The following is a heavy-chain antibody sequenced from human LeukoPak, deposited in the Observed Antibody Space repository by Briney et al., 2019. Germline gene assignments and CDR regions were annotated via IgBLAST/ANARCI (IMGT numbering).Heavy chain of an antibody. V-gene: IGHV3-30-3*01. J-gene: IGHJ6*03. Sequence: GGSLRLSCAASGFTFSSYAMSWVRQAPGKGLEWVAVISYDGSNKYYADSVKGRFTISRDNSKNTLYLQMNSLRAEDTAVYYCARDGIIYYYYYYMDVWGKGTTVTVSS. CDR2: ISYDGSNK. CDR3: ARDGIIYYYYYYMDV. D-gene: IGHD1-26*01. CDR1: GFTFSSYA.